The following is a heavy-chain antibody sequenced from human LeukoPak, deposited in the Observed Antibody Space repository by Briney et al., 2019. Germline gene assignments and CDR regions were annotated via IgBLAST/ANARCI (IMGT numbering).Heavy chain of an antibody. CDR2: ISSSSSYI. CDR3: ARDRHYPGMDV. J-gene: IGHJ6*03. CDR1: GFTFSSYS. Sequence: GGSLRLSCAASGFTFSSYSMNWVRQAPGKGLEWVSSISSSSSYIYYAYSVKGRFTISRDNAKNSLYLQMNSLRAEDTAVYYCARDRHYPGMDVWGKGTTVTVSS. D-gene: IGHD3-10*01. V-gene: IGHV3-21*01.